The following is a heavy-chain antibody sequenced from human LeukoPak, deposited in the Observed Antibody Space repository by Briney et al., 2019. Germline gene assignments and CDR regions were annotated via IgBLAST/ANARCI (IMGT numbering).Heavy chain of an antibody. Sequence: SHTLSLTCAISGDTVSSNSAAWNWIRQSPSRGLEWLGRTYYRSKWFNGYALSVKSRITINPDTSKIQFSLQLNSVTPEDTAVYYCARSSQGFLDYWGQGSLVTVSS. CDR1: GDTVSSNSAA. CDR3: ARSSQGFLDY. CDR2: TYYRSKWFN. J-gene: IGHJ4*02. V-gene: IGHV6-1*01.